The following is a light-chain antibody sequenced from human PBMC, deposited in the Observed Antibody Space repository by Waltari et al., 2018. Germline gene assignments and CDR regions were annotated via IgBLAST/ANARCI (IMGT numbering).Light chain of an antibody. Sequence: QSALTQPASVSGSPGQSITISCTGTSSDVGGYNYVSWYQHHPGKAPKLMIFDFTKRPSGVSTRFSGSKSANTASLTISGLQTEDEADYYCSSYTNRNALLFGGGTKVTVL. J-gene: IGLJ3*02. CDR1: SSDVGGYNY. V-gene: IGLV2-14*03. CDR3: SSYTNRNALL. CDR2: DFT.